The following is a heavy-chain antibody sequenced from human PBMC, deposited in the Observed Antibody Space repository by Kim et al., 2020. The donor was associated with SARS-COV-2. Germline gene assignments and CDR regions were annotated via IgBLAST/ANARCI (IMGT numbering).Heavy chain of an antibody. Sequence: GGSLRLSCAASGFTFSSYAMSWVRQAPGKGLEWVSAISGSGGSTYYADSVKGRFTISRDNSKNTLYLQMNSQRAEDTAVYYCAKERYYYGSGRTSYYFDYWGQGTLVTVSS. CDR2: ISGSGGST. CDR3: AKERYYYGSGRTSYYFDY. V-gene: IGHV3-23*01. D-gene: IGHD3-10*01. CDR1: GFTFSSYA. J-gene: IGHJ4*02.